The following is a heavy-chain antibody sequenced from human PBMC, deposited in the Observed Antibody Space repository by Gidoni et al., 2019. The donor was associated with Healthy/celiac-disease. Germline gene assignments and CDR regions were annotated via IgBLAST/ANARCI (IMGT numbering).Heavy chain of an antibody. V-gene: IGHV4-31*03. Sequence: QVQLQVSGPGLVKPSQTLSPPCTVSCRPLSSGGYYWSWIRQHPGKGLEGIGYIYYSGSTYYNPSLKSRVTISVDTSKNQFSLKLSSVTAADTAVYYCASSSAYCGGDCYPDAFDIWGQGTMVTVSS. D-gene: IGHD2-21*02. J-gene: IGHJ3*02. CDR2: IYYSGST. CDR1: CRPLSSGGYY. CDR3: ASSSAYCGGDCYPDAFDI.